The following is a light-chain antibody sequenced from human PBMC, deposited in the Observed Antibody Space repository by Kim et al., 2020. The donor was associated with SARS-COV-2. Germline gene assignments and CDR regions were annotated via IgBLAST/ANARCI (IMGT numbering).Light chain of an antibody. CDR3: QAWDSSTAV. V-gene: IGLV3-1*01. J-gene: IGLJ3*02. CDR2: QHI. Sequence: SYELTQPPSVSVSPGQTASITCSGSKLGDKYAYWYQKKPGQSPVLVIYQHIKRPSGISQRFSGSSSGNTATLTISRAQTMDEADYYCQAWDSSTAVFGGGTQLTVL. CDR1: KLGDKY.